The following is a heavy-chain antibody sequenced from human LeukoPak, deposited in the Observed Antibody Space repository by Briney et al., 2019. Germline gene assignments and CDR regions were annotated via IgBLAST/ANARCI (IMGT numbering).Heavy chain of an antibody. Sequence: ASVKVSCKASGYTFIRYDINWVRQATGQGLEWMGWISAYNGNTNYAQKLQGRVTMTTDTSTSTAYMELRSLRSDDTAVYYCASSPQNYDILTGYYNGYDAFDIWGQGTMVTVSS. D-gene: IGHD3-9*01. J-gene: IGHJ3*02. V-gene: IGHV1-18*01. CDR1: GYTFIRYD. CDR2: ISAYNGNT. CDR3: ASSPQNYDILTGYYNGYDAFDI.